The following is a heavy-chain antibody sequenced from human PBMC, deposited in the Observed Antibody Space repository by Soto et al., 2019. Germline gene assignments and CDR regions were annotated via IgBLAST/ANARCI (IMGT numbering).Heavy chain of an antibody. CDR2: IYHSGST. CDR3: ASSGSGSYHIDY. V-gene: IGHV4-4*02. D-gene: IGHD1-26*01. Sequence: SETLSLTCAVSGGSISSSNWWSWVRQPPGKGLEWIGEIYHSGSTNYNPSLKSRVTISVDKSKNQFSLKLSSVTAADTAVYYCASSGSGSYHIDYWGHGTLVTVSS. CDR1: GGSISSSNW. J-gene: IGHJ4*01.